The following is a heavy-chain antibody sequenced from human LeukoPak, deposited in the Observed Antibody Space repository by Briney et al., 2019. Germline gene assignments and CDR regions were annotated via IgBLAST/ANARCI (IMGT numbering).Heavy chain of an antibody. V-gene: IGHV3-23*01. CDR1: GFSFNSYA. CDR3: ADYRKPQGLDY. Sequence: GGALRLSCAVSGFSFNSYAASWVRQAPGKGLEWVSAISTDGDDTYYADSVKGRFTISRDNSRNTPYLQMDSLRVEDTAVYYCADYRKPQGLDYWGQGTLVTVSS. J-gene: IGHJ4*02. CDR2: ISTDGDDT. D-gene: IGHD1-14*01.